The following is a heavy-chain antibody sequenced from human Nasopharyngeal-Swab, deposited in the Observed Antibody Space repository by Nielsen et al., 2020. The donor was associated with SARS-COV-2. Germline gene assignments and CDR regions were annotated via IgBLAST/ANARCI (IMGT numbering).Heavy chain of an antibody. CDR2: ISSSSDTI. Sequence: GESLKISCAASGFTINSHNLNWIRQAPGKGLGWISYISSSSDTISYADSVKGRFTISRDNAKNSLYLQMNSLRAEDTAVYYCAFGHHGWGQGIMVTVSS. D-gene: IGHD1-14*01. J-gene: IGHJ4*02. CDR1: GFTINSHN. V-gene: IGHV3-48*01. CDR3: AFGHHG.